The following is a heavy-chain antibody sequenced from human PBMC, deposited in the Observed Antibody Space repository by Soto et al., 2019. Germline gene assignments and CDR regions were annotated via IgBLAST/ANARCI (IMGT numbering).Heavy chain of an antibody. CDR1: GFTFSSYA. CDR2: ISGSGGST. D-gene: IGHD2-2*01. Sequence: GGSLRLSCAASGFTFSSYAMSWVRQAPGKGLEWVSAISGSGGSTYYADSVKGRFTISRDNSKNTLYLQMNSLRAEDTAVYYCANFLVVPAAMLPAFYYYGMDVWGQGTTVTVSS. V-gene: IGHV3-23*01. J-gene: IGHJ6*02. CDR3: ANFLVVPAAMLPAFYYYGMDV.